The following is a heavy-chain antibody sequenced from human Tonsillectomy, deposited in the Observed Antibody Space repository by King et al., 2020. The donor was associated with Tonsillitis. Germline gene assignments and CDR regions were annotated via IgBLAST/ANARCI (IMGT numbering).Heavy chain of an antibody. J-gene: IGHJ4*02. CDR1: GGSISSYY. D-gene: IGHD7-27*01. V-gene: IGHV4-59*01. CDR2: IYYSGST. CDR3: ARDTGGFLDY. Sequence: VQLQESGPGLVKSSETLSLTCTVSGGSISSYYWSWLRQPPGKGLEWIGYIYYSGSTNYNPSLKSRVTISVDTSKNQFSLKLSSVTAADTAVYYCARDTGGFLDYWGQGTLVTVSS.